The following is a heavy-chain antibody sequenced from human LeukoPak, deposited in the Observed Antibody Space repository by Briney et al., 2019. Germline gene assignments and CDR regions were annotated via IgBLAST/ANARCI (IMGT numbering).Heavy chain of an antibody. V-gene: IGHV3-23*01. J-gene: IGHJ4*02. CDR3: AKVFPDIVVVPAAIDS. D-gene: IGHD2-2*02. Sequence: GGSLRLSCAASEFTFSSYAMSWVRQAPGKGLEWVSAISGSGGSTYYADSVKGRFTISRDNSKNTLYLQMNSLRAEDTAVYYCAKVFPDIVVVPAAIDSWGQGTLVTVSS. CDR2: ISGSGGST. CDR1: EFTFSSYA.